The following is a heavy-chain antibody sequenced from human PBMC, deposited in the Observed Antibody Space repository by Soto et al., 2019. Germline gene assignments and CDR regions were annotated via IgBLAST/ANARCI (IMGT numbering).Heavy chain of an antibody. D-gene: IGHD5-18*01. CDR1: GFTLTSSA. Sequence: HMQLVQSGPEVKKPGTSVKVSCKASGFTLTSSAMQWVRQARGQRLEWIGWIVVGSGHTNYAQKFQERVTITRDMSTSTAYMELRSLRSEDTAVYYCAANTWIQLSHYAMDVWGQGTTVTVSS. CDR3: AANTWIQLSHYAMDV. J-gene: IGHJ6*02. CDR2: IVVGSGHT. V-gene: IGHV1-58*02.